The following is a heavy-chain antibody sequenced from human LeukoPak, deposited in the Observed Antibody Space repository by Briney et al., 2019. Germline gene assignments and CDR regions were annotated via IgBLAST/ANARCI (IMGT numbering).Heavy chain of an antibody. J-gene: IGHJ4*02. CDR1: GFTFRKYW. D-gene: IGHD3-10*01. CDR3: ATYTQYFGAPGTDY. V-gene: IGHV3-7*01. Sequence: PGGSLRLSCAVAGFTFRKYWMRWVRQAPGKGRGWVARIDKDGSEKRYVASVKGRFTISRDNAKNSVYLQMTSLGAEDTAVYYCATYTQYFGAPGTDYWGQGTLVTVSS. CDR2: IDKDGSEK.